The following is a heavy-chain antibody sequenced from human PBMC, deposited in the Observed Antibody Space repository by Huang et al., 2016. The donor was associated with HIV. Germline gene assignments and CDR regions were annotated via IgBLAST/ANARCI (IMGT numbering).Heavy chain of an antibody. V-gene: IGHV4-39*01. Sequence: QLQLQESGPGLVKPSETLSLTCTVSGSSISSSYYWGWIRQPPGKGLEWIGNIYYSGNISYNPPLKSRVTISVDTSKNHISLKVDSVTAADTAVYDCARPLTGTTALGYWGQGTLVTVSS. D-gene: IGHD1-20*01. CDR3: ARPLTGTTALGY. CDR2: IYYSGNI. J-gene: IGHJ4*02. CDR1: GSSISSSYY.